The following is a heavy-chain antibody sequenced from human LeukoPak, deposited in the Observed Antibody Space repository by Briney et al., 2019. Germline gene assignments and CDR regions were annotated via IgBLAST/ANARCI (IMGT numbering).Heavy chain of an antibody. CDR1: RFTLGDFA. V-gene: IGHV3-49*03. CDR3: TRWGGSADDY. J-gene: IGHJ4*02. D-gene: IGHD3-16*01. Sequence: GVSVTLPCTGWRFTLGDFAMMWLPHARGRGRVGVAFIRGKIYDGTTEYAASVRGRCTISRDDSKNIAYLEMNSLKTEDTAIYYCTRWGGSADDYWGQGTLVTVSS. CDR2: IRGKIYDGTT.